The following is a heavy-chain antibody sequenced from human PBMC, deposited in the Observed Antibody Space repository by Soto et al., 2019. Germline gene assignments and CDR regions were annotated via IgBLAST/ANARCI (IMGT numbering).Heavy chain of an antibody. Sequence: ASVKVSCKASGYTFTNYGITWVRQAPGQGLEWMGWISAYSGDTKYVQKLQGRVTVTTDTSTNTAYMELRSLRSDDTAVYYCARENYDFWSGLLLDYWGQGTLVTVSS. J-gene: IGHJ4*02. CDR2: ISAYSGDT. CDR3: ARENYDFWSGLLLDY. D-gene: IGHD3-3*01. V-gene: IGHV1-18*01. CDR1: GYTFTNYG.